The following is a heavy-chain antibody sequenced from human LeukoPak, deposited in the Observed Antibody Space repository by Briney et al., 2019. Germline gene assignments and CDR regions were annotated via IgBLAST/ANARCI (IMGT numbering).Heavy chain of an antibody. J-gene: IGHJ6*04. V-gene: IGHV3-21*01. D-gene: IGHD6-13*01. Sequence: GGSLRLFCAASGFTFSSYSMNWVRQAPGKGLEWVSSISSSSSYIYYADSVKGPFTISRDNAKNSLYLQMNSLRAEDTAVYYCARDRSSSWYPEVWGKGTTVTVSS. CDR2: ISSSSSYI. CDR3: ARDRSSSWYPEV. CDR1: GFTFSSYS.